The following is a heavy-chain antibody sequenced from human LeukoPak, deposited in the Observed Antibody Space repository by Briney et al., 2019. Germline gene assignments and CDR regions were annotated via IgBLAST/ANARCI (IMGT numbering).Heavy chain of an antibody. CDR1: ESTFVRYA. J-gene: IGHJ6*03. V-gene: IGHV3-48*04. D-gene: IGHD6-13*01. Sequence: GGSLRLSCAASESTFVRYAMNWVRQAPGKGLEWVSYISSSSFKIGYADSVKGRFTISRDNSKNSLYLQMDSLRVEDTAVYYCVRDPSYGSSWYYYMDVWGKGTTVTVSS. CDR3: VRDPSYGSSWYYYMDV. CDR2: ISSSSFKI.